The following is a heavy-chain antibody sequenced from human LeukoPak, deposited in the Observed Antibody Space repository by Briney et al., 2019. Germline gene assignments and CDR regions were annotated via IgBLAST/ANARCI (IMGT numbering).Heavy chain of an antibody. Sequence: GGSLRLSCAASGFTFSSYAMQWVRQAPGKRLEWVALISYDVNNKYYADSVKGRFTISRDNSKNTLYVQMNSLRPEDTAVYYCATGGSSWSGDYWGQGTLVTVSS. CDR1: GFTFSSYA. CDR3: ATGGSSWSGDY. V-gene: IGHV3-30-3*01. J-gene: IGHJ4*02. D-gene: IGHD6-13*01. CDR2: ISYDVNNK.